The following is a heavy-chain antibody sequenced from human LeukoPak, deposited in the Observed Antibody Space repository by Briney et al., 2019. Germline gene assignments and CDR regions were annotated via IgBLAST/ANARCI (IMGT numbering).Heavy chain of an antibody. CDR2: IYSGGST. CDR3: AGTYYYDKGAFDI. CDR1: GFTVSSNY. Sequence: PGGSLRLSCAASGFTVSSNYMNWVRQAPGEGLEWVSVIYSGGSTYYADSVKGRFTISRDNSKNTLYLQMNSLRAEDTAVYYCAGTYYYDKGAFDIWGQGTMVTVSS. J-gene: IGHJ3*02. D-gene: IGHD3-22*01. V-gene: IGHV3-53*01.